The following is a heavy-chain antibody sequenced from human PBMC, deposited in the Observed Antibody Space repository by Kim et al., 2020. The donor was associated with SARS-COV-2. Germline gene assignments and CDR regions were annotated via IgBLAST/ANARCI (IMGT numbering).Heavy chain of an antibody. V-gene: IGHV7-4-1*02. CDR2: INTNTGNP. D-gene: IGHD3-10*01. Sequence: ASVKVSCKASGYTFTSYAMNWVRQAPGQGLEWMGWINTNTGNPTYAQGFTGRFVFSLDTSVSTAYLQISSLKAEDTAVYYCARDRITMVRGGPNWFDPWGQGTLVTVSS. CDR3: ARDRITMVRGGPNWFDP. J-gene: IGHJ5*02. CDR1: GYTFTSYA.